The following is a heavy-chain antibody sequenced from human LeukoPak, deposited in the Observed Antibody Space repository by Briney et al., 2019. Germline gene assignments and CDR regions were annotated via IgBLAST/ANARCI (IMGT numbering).Heavy chain of an antibody. V-gene: IGHV3-7*03. CDR1: GFTFSSYW. D-gene: IGHD5-12*01. CDR2: IKQDGSEK. J-gene: IGHJ4*02. Sequence: GGSLRLSCAASGFTFSSYWMSWVRQAPGKGLEWVANIKQDGSEKYYVDSVKGRFTISRDNAKNSLYLQMNSLRAEDTALYYCAKDFQWGSGSPYFDYWGQGTLVTISS. CDR3: AKDFQWGSGSPYFDY.